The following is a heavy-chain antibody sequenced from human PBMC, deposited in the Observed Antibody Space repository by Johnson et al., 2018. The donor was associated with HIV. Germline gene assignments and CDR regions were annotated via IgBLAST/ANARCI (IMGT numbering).Heavy chain of an antibody. V-gene: IGHV3-30*02. Sequence: QVQLVESGGGVVQPGGSLRLSCAASGFTFSNYDMHWVRQAPGKGLEWVAFIRYDGGNKYYAYSVKGRFTISRDNSKNTLYLQMSSLRAEDTAVYYCACLDSAMRAFDIWGQGTMVTVSS. D-gene: IGHD1-1*01. CDR2: IRYDGGNK. CDR1: GFTFSNYD. J-gene: IGHJ3*02. CDR3: ACLDSAMRAFDI.